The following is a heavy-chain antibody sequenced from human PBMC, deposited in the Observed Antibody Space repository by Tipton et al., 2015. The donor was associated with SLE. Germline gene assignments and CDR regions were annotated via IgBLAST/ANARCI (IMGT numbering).Heavy chain of an antibody. V-gene: IGHV4-59*12. CDR1: GGSISSYY. Sequence: GLVKPSETLSLTCTVSGGSISSYYWSWIRQPPGKGLEWIGYIYYSGSTNYNPSLKSRVTISVDTSKNQFSLKLSSVTAADTAVYYCARGDDSSGYYIDYWGQGTLVTVSS. D-gene: IGHD3-22*01. CDR3: ARGDDSSGYYIDY. CDR2: IYYSGST. J-gene: IGHJ4*02.